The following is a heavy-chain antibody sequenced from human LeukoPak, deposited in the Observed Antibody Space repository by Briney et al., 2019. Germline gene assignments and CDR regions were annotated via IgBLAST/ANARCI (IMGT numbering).Heavy chain of an antibody. V-gene: IGHV3-21*04. Sequence: PGGSLRLSCAASGFTFSSYEMNWVRQAPGKGLEWVSSISSSSSYIYYADSVKGRFTISRDNAKNSLYLQMNSLRAEDTAVYYCAKDRHAPGRYCSSTSCFPFDSWGQGTLVTVSS. J-gene: IGHJ5*01. D-gene: IGHD2-2*01. CDR3: AKDRHAPGRYCSSTSCFPFDS. CDR2: ISSSSSYI. CDR1: GFTFSSYE.